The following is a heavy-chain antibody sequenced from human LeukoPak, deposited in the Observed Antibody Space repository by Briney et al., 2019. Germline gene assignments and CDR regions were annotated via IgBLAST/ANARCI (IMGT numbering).Heavy chain of an antibody. V-gene: IGHV4-61*02. Sequence: SETLSLTCTVSGGSISSGGYYWSWIRQPAGKGLEWIGRIYTSGNTNYNPSLKSRATISVDTSKNQFSLKLSSVTAADTAVYYCARGAMVRGVIGYYYYYYMDVWGKGTTVTVSS. CDR1: GGSISSGGYY. CDR3: ARGAMVRGVIGYYYYYYMDV. CDR2: IYTSGNT. J-gene: IGHJ6*03. D-gene: IGHD3-10*01.